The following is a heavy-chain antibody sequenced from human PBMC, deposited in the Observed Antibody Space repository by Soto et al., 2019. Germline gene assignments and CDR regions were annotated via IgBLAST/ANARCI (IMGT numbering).Heavy chain of an antibody. CDR2: IYHSGST. Sequence: PSETLSLTCAVSGGSISSGGYSWSWIRQPPGKGLEWIGYIYHSGSTYYNPSLKSRVTISVDRSKNQFSLKLSSVTAADTAVYYFAGSYDYGHNWFDPWGQGTLVPVSS. CDR3: AGSYDYGHNWFDP. CDR1: GGSISSGGYS. J-gene: IGHJ5*02. D-gene: IGHD4-17*01. V-gene: IGHV4-30-2*01.